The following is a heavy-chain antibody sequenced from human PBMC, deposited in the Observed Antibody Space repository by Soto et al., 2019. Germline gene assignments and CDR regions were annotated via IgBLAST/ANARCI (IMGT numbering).Heavy chain of an antibody. D-gene: IGHD3-22*01. CDR3: ARDLGDSSGYYSYGMDV. J-gene: IGHJ6*02. Sequence: GGSLRLSCAASGFTFSSYAMHWVRQAPCKGLEWVAVISYYGSNKYYADSVKGRFTISRDNSKNTLYLQMNSLRAEDTAVYYCARDLGDSSGYYSYGMDVWGQGTPVTVSS. V-gene: IGHV3-30-3*01. CDR1: GFTFSSYA. CDR2: ISYYGSNK.